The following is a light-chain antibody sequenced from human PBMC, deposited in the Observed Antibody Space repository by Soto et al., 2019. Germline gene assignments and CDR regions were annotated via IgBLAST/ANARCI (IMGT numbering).Light chain of an antibody. CDR2: DAS. Sequence: EIVLTQSPATLSLSPGERATLSCRASQSVSSYLAWYQQKPGQAPRLLIYDASNRATGIPARFSGSGSGTDFTLTISSLEPEDFAVYYCQQSSNWPPWTFGQGTKVDNK. V-gene: IGKV3-11*01. CDR1: QSVSSY. CDR3: QQSSNWPPWT. J-gene: IGKJ1*01.